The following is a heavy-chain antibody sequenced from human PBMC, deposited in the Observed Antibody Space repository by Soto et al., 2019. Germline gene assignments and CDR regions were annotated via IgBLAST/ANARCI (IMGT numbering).Heavy chain of an antibody. J-gene: IGHJ6*02. CDR1: GGAFSGSV. CDR3: ARGTLAARGSYYSYGMDV. V-gene: IGHV1-69*01. D-gene: IGHD6-25*01. CDR2: IIPIYGSA. Sequence: QVQLVQSGAEVKQPGSSMKVSCKTSGGAFSGSVISWVRHVPGQGLDWMGAIIPIYGSANYAQNLQGRIMITADESTSATYMELSSLRSEDTAVYYCARGTLAARGSYYSYGMDVWGQGTTVTVSS.